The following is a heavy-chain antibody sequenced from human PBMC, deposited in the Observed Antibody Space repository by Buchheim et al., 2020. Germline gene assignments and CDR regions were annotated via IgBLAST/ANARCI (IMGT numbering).Heavy chain of an antibody. D-gene: IGHD1/OR15-1a*01. J-gene: IGHJ6*03. CDR1: GFMFSSYA. V-gene: IGHV3-23*01. CDR3: AKGGTRMDYYHSMDV. CDR2: ISGSGGST. Sequence: EVQLLESGGDLVQPGGSLRLSCAASGFMFSSYAMTWVRQAPGKGLYWVSSISGSGGSTFYAVSVKGRFTISRDNSKNTLYLQMNSLRAEDTAVYYCAKGGTRMDYYHSMDVWGKGTT.